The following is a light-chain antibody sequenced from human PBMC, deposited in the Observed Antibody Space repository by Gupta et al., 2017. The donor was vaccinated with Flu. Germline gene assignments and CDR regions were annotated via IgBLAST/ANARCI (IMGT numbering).Light chain of an antibody. J-gene: IGKJ4*01. CDR3: PQRYNCSCT. V-gene: IGKV3-11*01. Sequence: PATLSLSPGERATLSCRASQSIGTYLAGYHQKPGQAPRLLIYDASNRATGIPARGSGSGSGTDFTLTISSLEPEDFAVYYCPQRYNCSCTFGRGTKVEIK. CDR1: QSIGTY. CDR2: DAS.